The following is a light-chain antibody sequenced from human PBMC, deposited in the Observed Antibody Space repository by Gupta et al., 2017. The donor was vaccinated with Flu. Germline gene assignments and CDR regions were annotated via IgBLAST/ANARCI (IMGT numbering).Light chain of an antibody. J-gene: IGKJ2*01. CDR1: QTVTTN. CDR2: GAS. CDR3: QQYSSWPFT. Sequence: PASLSVSPGERATPSCRASQTVTTNLAWYQQRPGQAPTLLISGASNRATGIPARFGGSGSGTEFTLTISSLQSEDFAVYYCQQYSSWPFTFGQGTKLEI. V-gene: IGKV3-15*01.